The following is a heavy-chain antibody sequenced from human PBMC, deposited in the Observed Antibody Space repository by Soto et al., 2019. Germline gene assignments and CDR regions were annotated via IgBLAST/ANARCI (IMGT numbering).Heavy chain of an antibody. CDR1: SGSFGSGIW. D-gene: IGHD6-6*01. J-gene: IGHJ4*02. V-gene: IGHV4-4*02. CDR2: LYHTGNT. CDR3: AGGARLSPFDF. Sequence: VQLQESGPGLVEPSGTLSLTCTASSGSFGSGIWWSWVRQPPGKGLEWIGELYHTGNTNYNPSLKRRLTTSVDESTKQSSLSLSSVTAAATAAYYCAGGARLSPFDFWGRGTLVTVSS.